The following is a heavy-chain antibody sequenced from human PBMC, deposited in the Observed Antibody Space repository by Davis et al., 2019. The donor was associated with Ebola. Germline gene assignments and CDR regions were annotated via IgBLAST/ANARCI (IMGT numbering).Heavy chain of an antibody. J-gene: IGHJ5*02. CDR2: INHTGNT. D-gene: IGHD2-15*01. V-gene: IGHV4-34*01. CDR1: GGSFNGYY. Sequence: MPSETLSLTCAVYGGSFNGYYWSWIRQLPGKGLEWIGEINHTGNTNYNPSLKSRVTISVDTSRDQFSLKLTSVTAADTAVYYCARWSSWWRGWWFDPWGQGTLVTVSS. CDR3: ARWSSWWRGWWFDP.